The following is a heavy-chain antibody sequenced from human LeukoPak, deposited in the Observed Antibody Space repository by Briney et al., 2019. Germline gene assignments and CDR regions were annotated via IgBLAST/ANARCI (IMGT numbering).Heavy chain of an antibody. CDR3: AKGRRDGYHSASFDS. CDR1: GFTFRNSA. V-gene: IGHV3-23*01. D-gene: IGHD5-24*01. Sequence: GGSLRLSCAASGFTFRNSAISWVRQAPGRGREGVSNIIGNSVSTYYADFGRGRFTIPRDSPNNTLFLQIHSLSSGDTSIFLCAKGRRDGYHSASFDSWSQGGWVIVSS. J-gene: IGHJ4*02. CDR2: IIGNSVST.